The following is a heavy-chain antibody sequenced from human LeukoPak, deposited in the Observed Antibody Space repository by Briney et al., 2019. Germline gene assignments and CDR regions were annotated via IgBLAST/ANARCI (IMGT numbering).Heavy chain of an antibody. CDR2: ISGSGGST. Sequence: GGTLRLSCAASGFTFSSYGMSWVRQAPGKGLEWVSVISGSGGSTYYADSVKGRFTISRDNSKNTLYLQMNSLRAEDTAVYYCANNVWVLRGGVDYWGQGTLVTVSS. V-gene: IGHV3-23*01. CDR1: GFTFSSYG. J-gene: IGHJ4*02. D-gene: IGHD4/OR15-4a*01. CDR3: ANNVWVLRGGVDY.